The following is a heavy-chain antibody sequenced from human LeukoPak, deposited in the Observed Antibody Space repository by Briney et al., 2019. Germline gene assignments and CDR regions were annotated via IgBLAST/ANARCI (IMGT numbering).Heavy chain of an antibody. CDR2: IYYSGST. CDR3: ARVGTAAAAPRPYYFDY. J-gene: IGHJ4*02. D-gene: IGHD6-13*01. V-gene: IGHV4-59*01. CDR1: GGSISSYY. Sequence: PSETLSLTCTVSGGSISSYYWSWIRQPAGKGLEWIGYIYYSGSTNYNPSLKSRVTISVDTSKNQFSLKLSSVTAADTAVYYCARVGTAAAAPRPYYFDYWGQGTLVTVSS.